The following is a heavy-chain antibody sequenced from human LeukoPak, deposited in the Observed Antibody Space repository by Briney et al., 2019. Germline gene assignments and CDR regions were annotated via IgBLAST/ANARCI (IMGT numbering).Heavy chain of an antibody. CDR3: ARRGSITTFGVVVDSPYGMDV. Sequence: GGSLRLSCAASGFTFSSYSMNWVRQAPGKGLEWVSSISSSSSYIYYADSVKGRFTISRDNAKNSLYLQMNSLRAEDTAVYYCARRGSITTFGVVVDSPYGMDVWGQGTTVTVSS. D-gene: IGHD3-3*01. V-gene: IGHV3-21*01. CDR1: GFTFSSYS. CDR2: ISSSSSYI. J-gene: IGHJ6*02.